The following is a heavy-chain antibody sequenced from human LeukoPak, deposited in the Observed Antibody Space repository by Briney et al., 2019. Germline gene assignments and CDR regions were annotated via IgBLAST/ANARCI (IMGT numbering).Heavy chain of an antibody. D-gene: IGHD3-22*01. CDR1: GYTLTELS. V-gene: IGHV1-24*01. CDR2: FDPEDGET. Sequence: ASVKVSCKVSGYTLTELSMHWVRQAPGKGLEWMGGFDPEDGETIYAQKFQGRVTMTEDTSTDTAYMELSSLRSEDTAVYYCATDGVPGGYYDSSGYPHWGQGTLVTVSS. CDR3: ATDGVPGGYYDSSGYPH. J-gene: IGHJ4*02.